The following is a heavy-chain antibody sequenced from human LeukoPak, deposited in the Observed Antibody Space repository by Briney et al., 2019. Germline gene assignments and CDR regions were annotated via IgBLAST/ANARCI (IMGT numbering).Heavy chain of an antibody. J-gene: IGHJ5*02. V-gene: IGHV4-39*01. D-gene: IGHD6-13*01. CDR2: IYYSGST. CDR1: GGSISSSSYY. Sequence: PSETLSLTCTVSGGSISSSSYYWGWIRQPPGKGLEWIGSIYYSGSTYYNPSLKSRVTISVDTSKNQFSLKLSSVTAADTAVYYCARRSKNNWSDPGGQGTRVTVSS. CDR3: ARRSKNNWSDP.